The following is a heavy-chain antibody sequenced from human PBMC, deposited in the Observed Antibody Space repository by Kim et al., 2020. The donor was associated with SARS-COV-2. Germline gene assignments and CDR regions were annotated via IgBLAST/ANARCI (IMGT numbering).Heavy chain of an antibody. Sequence: SETLSLTCAVYGGSFSGYYWSWIRQPPGKGLEWIGEINHSGSTNYNPSLKSRVTISVDTSKNQFSLKLSSVTAADTAVYYCVRGHITMIVVVIGVNYYF. D-gene: IGHD3-22*01. CDR2: INHSGST. CDR3: VRGHITMIVVVIGVNYYF. CDR1: GGSFSGYY. J-gene: IGHJ4*01. V-gene: IGHV4-34*01.